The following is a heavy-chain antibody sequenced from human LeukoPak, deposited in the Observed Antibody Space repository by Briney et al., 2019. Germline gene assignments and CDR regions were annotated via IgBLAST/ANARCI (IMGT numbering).Heavy chain of an antibody. D-gene: IGHD6-19*01. CDR3: SGDLGYSSDRYNAFDV. CDR1: GFIFSDYD. V-gene: IGHV3-13*01. Sequence: QSGGSLRLSCTVSGFIFSDYDMHWVRHGPGAGLEWDSAIGSVGATYYADSVKGRFTIYRENDKNSLFLQVNSLTAGDTAVYYCSGDLGYSSDRYNAFDVWGQGTMVTVSS. CDR2: IGSVGAT. J-gene: IGHJ3*01.